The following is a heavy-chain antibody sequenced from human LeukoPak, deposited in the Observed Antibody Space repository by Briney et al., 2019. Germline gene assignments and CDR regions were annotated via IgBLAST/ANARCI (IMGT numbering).Heavy chain of an antibody. J-gene: IGHJ6*02. CDR3: AREGYCSGGSCYNYYYYGMDV. CDR2: MNPNSGNT. CDR1: GYTFTSYD. Sequence: GASVKVSCKASGYTFTSYDINWVRQATGQGLEWMGWMNPNSGNTGYAQKFQGRVTMTRNTSISTAYMELSSLRSDDTAVYYCAREGYCSGGSCYNYYYYGMDVWGQGTTVTVSS. D-gene: IGHD2-15*01. V-gene: IGHV1-8*01.